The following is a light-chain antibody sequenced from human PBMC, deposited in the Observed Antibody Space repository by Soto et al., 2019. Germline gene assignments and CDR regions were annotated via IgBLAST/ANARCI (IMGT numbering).Light chain of an antibody. CDR1: QSISTY. CDR3: QQAFSAEWT. Sequence: TQSPSSLSAYVGDRVTITCRASQSISTYLNWYLQKPGKAPNLLIYTTSILESGVPSRFSGSGSGTDFTLTISSLQPEDFATYFFQQAFSAEWTFGQGTKVDVK. V-gene: IGKV1-39*01. J-gene: IGKJ1*01. CDR2: TTS.